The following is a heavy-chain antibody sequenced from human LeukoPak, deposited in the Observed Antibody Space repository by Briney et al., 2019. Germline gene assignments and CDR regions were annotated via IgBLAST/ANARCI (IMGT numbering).Heavy chain of an antibody. Sequence: ASVKVSCKASGHTFTGYGISWVRQAPGQGLEWMGWISAYNGNTNYAQKLQGRVTMTTDTSTSTAYMELRSLRSDDTAVYYCARDTAPYSSSSGSAYWGQGTLVTVSS. D-gene: IGHD6-6*01. CDR2: ISAYNGNT. J-gene: IGHJ4*02. CDR1: GHTFTGYG. V-gene: IGHV1-18*01. CDR3: ARDTAPYSSSSGSAY.